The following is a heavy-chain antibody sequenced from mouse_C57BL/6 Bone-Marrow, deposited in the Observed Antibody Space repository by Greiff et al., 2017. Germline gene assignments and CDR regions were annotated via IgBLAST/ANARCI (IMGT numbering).Heavy chain of an antibody. CDR3: ARIADGSSFFAY. J-gene: IGHJ3*01. CDR2: ICWDDDK. CDR1: GFSLSTFGMG. V-gene: IGHV8-8*01. Sequence: QVTLKVSGPGILQPSQTLSLTCSFSGFSLSTFGMGVGWIRQPSGKGLEWLAHICWDDDKYYNPALKSRLTIVKDTSKNQVLRKIANVDTADTATYYSARIADGSSFFAYWGQGTLVTVSA. D-gene: IGHD1-1*01.